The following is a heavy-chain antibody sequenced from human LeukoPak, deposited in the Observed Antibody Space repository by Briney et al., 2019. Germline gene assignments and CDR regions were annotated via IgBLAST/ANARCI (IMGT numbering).Heavy chain of an antibody. D-gene: IGHD6-13*01. CDR3: AGGVAGAAAGTDY. CDR2: IYYSGST. V-gene: IGHV4-59*08. J-gene: IGHJ4*02. Sequence: SETLSLTCTVSGGSMSSYSWSWIRQPPGKGLEWIGYIYYSGSTNYNPSLKSRVTISVDTSKNQFSLRLSSVTAADTAVYYCAGGVAGAAAGTDYWGQGTLVTVSS. CDR1: GGSMSSYS.